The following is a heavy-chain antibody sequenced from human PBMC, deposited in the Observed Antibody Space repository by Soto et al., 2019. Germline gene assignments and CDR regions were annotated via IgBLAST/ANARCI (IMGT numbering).Heavy chain of an antibody. CDR2: ISYDGSNK. CDR1: GFTFSSYG. J-gene: IGHJ4*02. Sequence: QVQLVESGGGVVQPGRSLRLSCAASGFTFSSYGMHWVRQAPGKGLEWVAVISYDGSNKYYADSVKGRFTISRDNSKNTLYLQMNSLRAEDTAVYYCAKGGQIAAAGNFDYWGQGTLVTVSS. CDR3: AKGGQIAAAGNFDY. V-gene: IGHV3-30*18. D-gene: IGHD6-13*01.